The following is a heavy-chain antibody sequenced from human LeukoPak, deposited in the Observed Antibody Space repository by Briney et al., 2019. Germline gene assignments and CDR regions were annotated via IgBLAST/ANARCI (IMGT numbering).Heavy chain of an antibody. J-gene: IGHJ3*01. D-gene: IGHD3/OR15-3a*01. CDR3: ARRTDRVDDAFDV. CDR2: IIPSLNRA. V-gene: IGHV1-69*04. Sequence: ASVKISCKSSGGPFDNYAINWVRQAPGQGLEWMGKIIPSLNRANSAQIRVTITADKSTATAYMELSGLRYEDTAVYYCARRTDRVDDAFDVWGQGTMVTVSS. CDR1: GGPFDNYA.